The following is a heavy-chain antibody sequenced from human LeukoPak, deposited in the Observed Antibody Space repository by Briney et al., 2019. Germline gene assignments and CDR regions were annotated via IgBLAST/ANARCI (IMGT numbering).Heavy chain of an antibody. Sequence: GGSLRLSCAAPGFTFSSYEMNWVRQAPGKGLEWVSYISSSGSTIYYADSVKGRFTISRDNAKNSLYLQMNSLRAEDTAVYYCARTPTCSGGSCYYFDYWGQGTLVTVSS. CDR2: ISSSGSTI. V-gene: IGHV3-48*03. J-gene: IGHJ4*02. CDR3: ARTPTCSGGSCYYFDY. D-gene: IGHD2-15*01. CDR1: GFTFSSYE.